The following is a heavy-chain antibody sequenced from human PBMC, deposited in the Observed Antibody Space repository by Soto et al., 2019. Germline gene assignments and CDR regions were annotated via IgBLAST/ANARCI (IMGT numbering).Heavy chain of an antibody. Sequence: KPSETLSITCSLSVGSIGSSSYDFGWIRQPPGKGLEWIGSLYYTGTTYYNSSLKSRVTISADKSQNQFSLRLSSVTAADTAVYYCGAYCSRTSCYDWFDPWGQGTMVTVSS. J-gene: IGHJ5*02. V-gene: IGHV4-39*01. CDR1: VGSIGSSSYD. CDR3: GAYCSRTSCYDWFDP. CDR2: LYYTGTT. D-gene: IGHD2-2*01.